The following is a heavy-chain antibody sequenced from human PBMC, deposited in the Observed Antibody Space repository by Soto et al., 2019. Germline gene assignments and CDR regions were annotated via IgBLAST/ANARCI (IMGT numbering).Heavy chain of an antibody. CDR2: INHSGNN. V-gene: IGHV4-34*01. CDR3: ARGGSNDWQVAFDI. CDR1: GGSFSTYY. J-gene: IGHJ3*02. Sequence: SETLAVTCVVSGGSFSTYYYNWIRQSPGKGLEWIGEINHSGNNNYSPSLKSRVTMSLDTSKNQFSLKLTSVTAADTAVYYCARGGSNDWQVAFDIWGQGTMVTVSS. D-gene: IGHD3-9*01.